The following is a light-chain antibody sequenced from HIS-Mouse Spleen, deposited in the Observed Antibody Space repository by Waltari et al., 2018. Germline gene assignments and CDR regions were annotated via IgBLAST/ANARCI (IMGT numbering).Light chain of an antibody. CDR2: EDS. Sequence: SYELTQPPSVSVSPGQTARTTFSGDAFHTKSPYWYQQKSGQAPVLVIYEDSKRPSGIPERFSGSSSGTMATLTISGAQVEDEADYYCYSTDSSGNHRVFGGGTKLTVL. V-gene: IGLV3-10*01. CDR3: YSTDSSGNHRV. J-gene: IGLJ2*01. CDR1: AFHTKS.